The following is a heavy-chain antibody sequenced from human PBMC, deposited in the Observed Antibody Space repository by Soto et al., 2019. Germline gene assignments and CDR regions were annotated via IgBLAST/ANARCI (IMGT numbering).Heavy chain of an antibody. Sequence: SDTLSLTCTVSGGSISSSSYYWGWIRQPPGKGLEWIGSIYYSGSTYYNPSLKSRVTISVDTSKNQFSLKLSSVTAADTAVYYCARPSSGSYYAPFDYWGQGTLVTVSS. CDR1: GGSISSSSYY. D-gene: IGHD1-26*01. CDR2: IYYSGST. CDR3: ARPSSGSYYAPFDY. V-gene: IGHV4-39*01. J-gene: IGHJ4*02.